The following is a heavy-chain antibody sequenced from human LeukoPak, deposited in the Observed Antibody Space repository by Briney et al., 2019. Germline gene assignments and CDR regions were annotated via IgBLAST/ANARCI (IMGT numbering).Heavy chain of an antibody. CDR1: GYTFTNYG. V-gene: IGHV1-18*01. Sequence: ASVTVSFKASGYTFTNYGISWVRQAPGQGLEWMGWISAYNGNTNYAQKLQGRVTMTTDTSTSTAYMELRSLRSDDTAVYYCARDRYYYGSGSPDYWGQGTLVTVSS. CDR3: ARDRYYYGSGSPDY. J-gene: IGHJ4*02. CDR2: ISAYNGNT. D-gene: IGHD3-10*01.